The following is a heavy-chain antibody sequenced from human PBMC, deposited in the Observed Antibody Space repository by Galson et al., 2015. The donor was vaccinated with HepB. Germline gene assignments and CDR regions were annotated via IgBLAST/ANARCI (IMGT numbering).Heavy chain of an antibody. CDR2: ISYDGSNK. Sequence: SLRLSCAASGFTFSSYAMHWVRQAPGKGLEWVAVISYDGSNKYYADSVKGRFTISRDNSKNTLYLQMNSLRAEDTAVYYCARVHSSSISRGFDYWGQGTLVTVSS. V-gene: IGHV3-30*04. J-gene: IGHJ4*02. D-gene: IGHD6-13*01. CDR1: GFTFSSYA. CDR3: ARVHSSSISRGFDY.